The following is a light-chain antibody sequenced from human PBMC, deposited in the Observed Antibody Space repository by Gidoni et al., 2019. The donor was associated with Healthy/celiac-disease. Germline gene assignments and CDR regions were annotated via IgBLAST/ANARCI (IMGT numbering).Light chain of an antibody. Sequence: SYERTQPLSVSVALGQTARITCGGNNIGSKNVHWYQQKPGQAPVLDIYRDSNRPSGIPERFSGSNSGNTATLTISRAQAGDEADYYFQVWDSSTVVFGGGTKLTVL. CDR3: QVWDSSTVV. CDR1: NIGSKN. J-gene: IGLJ2*01. CDR2: RDS. V-gene: IGLV3-9*01.